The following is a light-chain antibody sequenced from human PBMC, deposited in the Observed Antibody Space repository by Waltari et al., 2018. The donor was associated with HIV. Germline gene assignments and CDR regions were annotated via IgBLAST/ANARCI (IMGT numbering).Light chain of an antibody. V-gene: IGKV1-33*01. CDR3: QQYDNLPLFT. Sequence: DIQMTQSPSSLSASVGDRVTITCQASQDSLNYLNWYQQKPGKAPKLLIYDASNLETGVPSRFSGSGSGTDFTFTISSLQPEDIATYYCQQYDNLPLFTFGGGTKVEIK. CDR1: QDSLNY. J-gene: IGKJ4*01. CDR2: DAS.